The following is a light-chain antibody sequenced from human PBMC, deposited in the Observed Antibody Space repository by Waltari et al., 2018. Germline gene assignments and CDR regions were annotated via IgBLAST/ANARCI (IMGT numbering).Light chain of an antibody. CDR1: SSDVGSYNL. J-gene: IGLJ3*02. V-gene: IGLV2-23*01. CDR2: EGS. CDR3: CSYAGSSTPWV. Sequence: QSALTQPASVSGSPGQSNTISCTGTSSDVGSYNLVSWYQQHPGKAPKLMIYEGSKRPAGGSNRFAGSKSGNTASLTISGLQAEDEADYYCCSYAGSSTPWVFGGGTKLTVL.